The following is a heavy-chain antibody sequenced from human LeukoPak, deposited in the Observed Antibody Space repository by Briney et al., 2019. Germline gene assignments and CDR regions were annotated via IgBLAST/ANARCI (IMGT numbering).Heavy chain of an antibody. J-gene: IGHJ4*02. CDR3: ARGDYYDSSGYGPFDY. CDR2: IYYSGST. D-gene: IGHD3-22*01. CDR1: GGSISSSSYY. Sequence: SETLSLTCTVSGGSISSSSYYWGWIRQPPGKGLEWIGSIYYSGSTYYNPSLKSRVTISVDTSKNQFSLKLSSVTAADTAVYYCARGDYYDSSGYGPFDYWGQGTLVTVSS. V-gene: IGHV4-39*01.